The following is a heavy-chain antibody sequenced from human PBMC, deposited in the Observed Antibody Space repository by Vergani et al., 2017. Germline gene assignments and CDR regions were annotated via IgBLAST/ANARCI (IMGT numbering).Heavy chain of an antibody. CDR3: ARAANWGAASDY. CDR2: IYTSGST. J-gene: IGHJ4*02. Sequence: QVQLQESGPGLVKPSQTLSLTCTVSGGSISSGSYYWSWIRQPAGKGLEWIGRIYTSGSTNYNPSLKSRVTMSVDTSKNQFSLKLSSVTAADTAVYYCARAANWGAASDYWGQGTLVTVSS. CDR1: GGSISSGSYY. D-gene: IGHD7-27*01. V-gene: IGHV4-61*02.